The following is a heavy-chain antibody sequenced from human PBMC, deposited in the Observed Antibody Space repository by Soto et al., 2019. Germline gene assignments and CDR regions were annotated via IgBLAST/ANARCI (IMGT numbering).Heavy chain of an antibody. J-gene: IGHJ4*02. CDR2: ISGSGDTT. D-gene: IGHD3-22*01. Sequence: GGSLRLSCAVSGFTFSTYAMNWVRQAPGKGLEWVSGISGSGDTTYYADSMKGRFTISRDNSKSTLYLQMNSLRAEDSALYYCAKAKEMAVVITTPFDYWGQGTLVTVSS. CDR1: GFTFSTYA. V-gene: IGHV3-23*01. CDR3: AKAKEMAVVITTPFDY.